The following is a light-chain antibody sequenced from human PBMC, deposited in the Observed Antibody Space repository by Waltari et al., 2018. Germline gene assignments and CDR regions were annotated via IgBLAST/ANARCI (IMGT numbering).Light chain of an antibody. CDR3: QVWDGSSDHYV. CDR1: KIARQR. Sequence: SYVLTQPPSVSVAPGKTARITCGGNKIARQRVHWYQQRPGQAPVLVVNDDYDRPSGIPERFSGSKSGNTATLTISGVEAGDEADYSCQVWDGSSDHYVFGTGTKVTVL. CDR2: DDY. J-gene: IGLJ1*01. V-gene: IGLV3-21*03.